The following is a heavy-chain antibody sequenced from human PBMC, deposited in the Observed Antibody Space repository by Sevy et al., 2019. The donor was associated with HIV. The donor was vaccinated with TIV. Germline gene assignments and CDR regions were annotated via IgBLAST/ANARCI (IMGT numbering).Heavy chain of an antibody. V-gene: IGHV3-48*04. D-gene: IGHD4-4*01. CDR1: GFIFSNYN. CDR2: ISTGGGNI. Sequence: GGSLRLSCAASGFIFSNYNMKWVRQAPGKGLQWISYISTGGGNIYYSDSLKGRLTISRDNAKNSVHLQMNSLRAEDTALYYCATSRRDDYNYFFDYWGQGTLVTVSS. CDR3: ATSRRDDYNYFFDY. J-gene: IGHJ4*02.